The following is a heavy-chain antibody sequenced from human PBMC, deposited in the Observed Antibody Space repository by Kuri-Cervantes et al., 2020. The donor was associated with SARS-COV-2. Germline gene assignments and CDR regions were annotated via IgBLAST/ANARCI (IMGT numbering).Heavy chain of an antibody. V-gene: IGHV3-21*01. Sequence: GGSLRLSCEHSGFTFSRYTMSWVRQSPGKGLEWVSSISSSSSYIYYADSVKGRFTISRDNAKNSLYLQMNSLRAEDTAVYYCARGEDDYRLNWGSPESAFDIWGQGTMVTVSS. CDR1: GFTFSRYT. D-gene: IGHD7-27*01. CDR3: ARGEDDYRLNWGSPESAFDI. J-gene: IGHJ3*02. CDR2: ISSSSSYI.